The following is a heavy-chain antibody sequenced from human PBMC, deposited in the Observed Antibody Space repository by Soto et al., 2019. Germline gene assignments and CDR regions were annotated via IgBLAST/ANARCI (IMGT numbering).Heavy chain of an antibody. CDR3: AKYLEISGHHRTFDY. Sequence: QLLESGGGLVQPGGSLRLSCAASGLSFSIYAMTWVRQAPGKGLEWVSAISGNSPNSIYGDSVKGRFTMSRDNSQNMLYLQMNSLRDEATAIYYGAKYLEISGHHRTFDYWGQGTLVTVS. J-gene: IGHJ4*02. V-gene: IGHV3-23*01. CDR2: ISGNSPNS. D-gene: IGHD3-9*01. CDR1: GLSFSIYA.